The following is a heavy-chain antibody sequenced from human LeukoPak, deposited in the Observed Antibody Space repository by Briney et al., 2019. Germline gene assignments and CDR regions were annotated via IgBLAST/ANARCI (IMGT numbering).Heavy chain of an antibody. D-gene: IGHD2/OR15-2a*01. CDR3: AGHHPRNTVDF. V-gene: IGHV4-59*08. CDR2: ISDIGSI. Sequence: SETLSLTCTVSGGSISSYYWSWIRQPPGKGLEWIAYISDIGSINYNPSLKSRVTISLYTSKNQFSLKLSSVTAADTAVYYCAGHHPRNTVDFWGQGTLVTVSS. J-gene: IGHJ4*02. CDR1: GGSISSYY.